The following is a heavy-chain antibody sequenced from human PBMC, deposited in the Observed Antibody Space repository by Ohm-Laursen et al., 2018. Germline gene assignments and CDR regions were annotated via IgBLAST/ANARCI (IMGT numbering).Heavy chain of an antibody. Sequence: GQTLSLTCAASGFTFSSYSMNWVRQAPGKGLEWVSYISSSSSTIYYADSVKGRFTISRDNAKNSLYLQMNSLRAEDTAVYYCARPGYTSPFDYWGQGTLVTVSS. CDR3: ARPGYTSPFDY. J-gene: IGHJ4*02. V-gene: IGHV3-48*01. CDR2: ISSSSSTI. D-gene: IGHD6-19*01. CDR1: GFTFSSYS.